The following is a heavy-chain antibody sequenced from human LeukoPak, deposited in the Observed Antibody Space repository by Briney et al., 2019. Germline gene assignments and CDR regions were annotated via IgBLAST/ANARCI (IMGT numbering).Heavy chain of an antibody. V-gene: IGHV4-59*12. D-gene: IGHD4-17*01. CDR1: GGSISSYY. Sequence: PSETLSLTCTVSGGSISSYYWSWIRQPPGKGLEWIGYIYYSGSTNYNPSLKSRVTISVDTSKNQFSLKLSSVTAADTAVYYCARGLRPTYGMDVWGQGTTVTVSS. CDR3: ARGLRPTYGMDV. CDR2: IYYSGST. J-gene: IGHJ6*02.